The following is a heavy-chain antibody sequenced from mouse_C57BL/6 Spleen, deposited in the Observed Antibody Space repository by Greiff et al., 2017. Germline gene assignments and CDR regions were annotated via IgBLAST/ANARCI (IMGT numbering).Heavy chain of an antibody. D-gene: IGHD2-4*01. CDR1: GYTFTDYN. CDR3: ARGEGLRRPFAY. CDR2: INPNNGGT. V-gene: IGHV1-18*01. J-gene: IGHJ3*01. Sequence: VHVKQSGPELVKPGASVKIPCKASGYTFTDYNMDWVKQSHGKSLEWIGDINPNNGGTIYNQKFKGKATLTVDKSSSTAYMELRSLTSEDTAVYYCARGEGLRRPFAYWGQGTLVTVSA.